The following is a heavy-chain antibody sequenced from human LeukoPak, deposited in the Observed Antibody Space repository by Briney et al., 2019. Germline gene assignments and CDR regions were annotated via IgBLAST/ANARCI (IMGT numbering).Heavy chain of an antibody. D-gene: IGHD6-13*01. J-gene: IGHJ4*02. CDR1: GYTFTSYG. Sequence: ASVKVSCKASGYTFTSYGISWVRQAPGQGLEWMGWISAYNGNTNYAQKLQGSVTMTTDTSTSTAYMELRSLRSDDTAVYYCARQSVSKYSGSWYSQYYFDYWGQGTLVTVSS. V-gene: IGHV1-18*01. CDR2: ISAYNGNT. CDR3: ARQSVSKYSGSWYSQYYFDY.